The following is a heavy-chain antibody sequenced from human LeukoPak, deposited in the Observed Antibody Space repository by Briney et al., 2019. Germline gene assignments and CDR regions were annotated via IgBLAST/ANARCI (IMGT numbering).Heavy chain of an antibody. CDR3: ASLRHYYDSSGYYPNFDY. Sequence: SETLSLTCAVYGGSFSGYYWSWIRQPPGKGLEWIGEINHSGSTNYNPSLKSRVTISVDTSKNQFSLKLSSVTAADTAVYYCASLRHYYDSSGYYPNFDYWGQGTLVTVSS. D-gene: IGHD3-22*01. CDR1: GGSFSGYY. CDR2: INHSGST. J-gene: IGHJ4*02. V-gene: IGHV4-34*01.